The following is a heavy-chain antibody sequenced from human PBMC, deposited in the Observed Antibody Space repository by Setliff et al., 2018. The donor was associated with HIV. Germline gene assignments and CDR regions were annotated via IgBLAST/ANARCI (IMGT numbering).Heavy chain of an antibody. CDR2: ISAYNGNT. V-gene: IGHV1-18*01. CDR3: ARAQAYYGGYDAFDI. D-gene: IGHD3-3*01. J-gene: IGHJ3*02. CDR1: GYTFTSYG. Sequence: ASVKVSCKASGYTFTSYGISWVRQAPGQGLEWMGWISAYNGNTSYAQKFQGRVTMTRDTSTSTMYMELSSLRSEDTAVYYCARAQAYYGGYDAFDIWGQGTMVTVSS.